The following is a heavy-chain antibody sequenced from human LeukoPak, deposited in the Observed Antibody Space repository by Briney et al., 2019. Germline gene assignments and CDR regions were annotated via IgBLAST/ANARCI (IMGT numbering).Heavy chain of an antibody. Sequence: SETLSLTCIVSGGSISSYYWNWIRQSAGKGLEWIGRIYIGGSTSYNPSLKSRVTMSVDTSKNQFSLKLSSVTAADTAVYYCARSDIVATIGYRPLGYGMDVWGQGTTVTVSS. J-gene: IGHJ6*02. CDR2: IYIGGST. D-gene: IGHD5-12*01. V-gene: IGHV4-4*07. CDR1: GGSISSYY. CDR3: ARSDIVATIGYRPLGYGMDV.